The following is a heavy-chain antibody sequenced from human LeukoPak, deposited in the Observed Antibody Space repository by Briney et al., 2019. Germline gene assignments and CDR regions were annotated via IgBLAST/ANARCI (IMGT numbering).Heavy chain of an antibody. V-gene: IGHV4-59*08. CDR1: GGSISSYF. CDR3: ARHRRDYKVWFDP. D-gene: IGHD4/OR15-4a*01. Sequence: SETLSLTCTVSGGSISSYFWNWIRQPPGKGLEWIGHIYSSGSTNYNPSLKSRVTMSVDTSKNQVSLKLNSVTAADTAVYYCARHRRDYKVWFDPWGQGTLVTVSS. J-gene: IGHJ5*02. CDR2: IYSSGST.